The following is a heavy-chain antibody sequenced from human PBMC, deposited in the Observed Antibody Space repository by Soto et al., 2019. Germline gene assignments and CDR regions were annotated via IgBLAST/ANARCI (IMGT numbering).Heavy chain of an antibody. CDR3: ARIMTTVSTNDAFDI. V-gene: IGHV2-70*01. D-gene: IGHD4-17*01. CDR1: GFSLSTSGMC. CDR2: IDWDDDK. Sequence: ESGPTLVKPTQTLTLTCTFSGFSLSTSGMCVSWIRQPPGKALEWLALIDWDDDKYYSTSLKTRLTISKDTSKNQVVLTMTNMDPVDTATYYCARIMTTVSTNDAFDIWGQGTMVTVSS. J-gene: IGHJ3*02.